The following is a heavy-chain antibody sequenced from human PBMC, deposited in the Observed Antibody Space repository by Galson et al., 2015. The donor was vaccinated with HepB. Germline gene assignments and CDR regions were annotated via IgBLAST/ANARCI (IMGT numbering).Heavy chain of an antibody. D-gene: IGHD6-13*01. J-gene: IGHJ4*02. Sequence: SLRLSCAASGFTFSSYAMHWVRQAPGKGLEWVAVISYDGSNKYYADSVKGRFTISRDNSKNTLYLQMNSLRAEDTAVYYCARALAQLVTDGTFDYWGQGTLVTVSS. CDR2: ISYDGSNK. CDR1: GFTFSSYA. CDR3: ARALAQLVTDGTFDY. V-gene: IGHV3-30-3*01.